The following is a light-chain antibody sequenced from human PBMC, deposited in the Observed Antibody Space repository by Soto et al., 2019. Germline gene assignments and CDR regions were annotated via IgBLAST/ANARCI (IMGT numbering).Light chain of an antibody. CDR2: HAS. J-gene: IGKJ1*01. Sequence: DIPMTQSPSTLPSFVGDRVTITCRASQTIANWLAWYRQKPGTAPELLIYHASTLVSGVPSRFTGSGSGTEFTLAISGLQPDDFATYFCHQYATYSFGQGTKVEIQ. CDR3: HQYATYS. V-gene: IGKV1-5*01. CDR1: QTIANW.